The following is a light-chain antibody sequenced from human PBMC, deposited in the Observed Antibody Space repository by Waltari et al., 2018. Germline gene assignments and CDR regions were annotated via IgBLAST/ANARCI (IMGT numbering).Light chain of an antibody. Sequence: EIVLTQSPGTLSLSPGESATLSCRTSQSVTRALAWYQQKPGQAPRLLIYGASNRATGFPDRFRGSGSGTDFSLTISSLEPEDFAVYYCQHYLRLPVTFGQGTKVEVK. CDR3: QHYLRLPVT. CDR2: GAS. J-gene: IGKJ1*01. V-gene: IGKV3-20*01. CDR1: QSVTRA.